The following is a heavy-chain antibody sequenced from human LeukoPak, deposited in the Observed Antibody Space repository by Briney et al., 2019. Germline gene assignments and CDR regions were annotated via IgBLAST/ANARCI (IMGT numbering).Heavy chain of an antibody. Sequence: SETLSLTCTVSGASLGSSSHYWGWIRQSPGKGLEWIGSIYFSGSTYYNPSLKSRVTISLGTSENQFSLNLNSVTAADTAVYYCARGSLEWDLHWGQGVPVAVSS. J-gene: IGHJ1*01. CDR2: IYFSGST. V-gene: IGHV4-39*07. CDR1: GASLGSSSHY. D-gene: IGHD1-26*01. CDR3: ARGSLEWDLH.